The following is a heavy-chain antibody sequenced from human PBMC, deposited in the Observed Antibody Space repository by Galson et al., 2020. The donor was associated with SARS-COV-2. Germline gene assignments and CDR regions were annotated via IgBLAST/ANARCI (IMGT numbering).Heavy chain of an antibody. V-gene: IGHV3-23*01. CDR3: AKDSTTVTHADY. CDR1: GFTFSSYA. J-gene: IGHJ4*02. D-gene: IGHD4-17*01. Sequence: GESLKISCAASGFTFSSYALSWVRQAPGKGLEWVSAISGSGGSTYYADSVKGRFTISRDNSKNTLYLQMNSLRAEDTAVYYCAKDSTTVTHADYWGQGTLVTVSS. CDR2: ISGSGGST.